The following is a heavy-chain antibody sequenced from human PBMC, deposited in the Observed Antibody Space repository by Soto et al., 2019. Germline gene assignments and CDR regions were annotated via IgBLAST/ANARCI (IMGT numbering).Heavy chain of an antibody. CDR1: GFIFSNFW. D-gene: IGHD2-2*01. V-gene: IGHV3-23*01. J-gene: IGHJ4*02. CDR3: AKVGPLGVVVPAASLDF. CDR2: IKGSGGST. Sequence: PGGSLRLSCAASGFIFSNFWMSWVRQAPGKGLEWVSNIKGSGGSTYYADSVKGRFTISRDNSKNTLYLQMSSLRAEDTAVYYCAKVGPLGVVVPAASLDFWGPGALVTVSS.